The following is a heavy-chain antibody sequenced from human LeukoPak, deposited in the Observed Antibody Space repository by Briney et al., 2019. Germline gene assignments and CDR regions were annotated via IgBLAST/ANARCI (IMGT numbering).Heavy chain of an antibody. CDR3: GRGVQSFDP. J-gene: IGHJ5*02. CDR2: IRPMTGDT. CDR1: GYNFRACY. V-gene: IGHV1-2*02. Sequence: ASVMVSCKASGYNFRACYIHWVRQAPGQGLEWLGYIRPMTGDTNYAQKFQDRVTFSMDTSTATAYMELRSLRSDDTAFYYCGRGVQSFDPWGQGTLVTVSS.